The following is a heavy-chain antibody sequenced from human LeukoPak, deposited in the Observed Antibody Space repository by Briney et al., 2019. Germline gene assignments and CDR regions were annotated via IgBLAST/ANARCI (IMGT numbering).Heavy chain of an antibody. J-gene: IGHJ5*02. V-gene: IGHV4-59*01. CDR1: GGSISSYY. CDR3: ARGGSSWSRSWFDP. Sequence: PSETLSLTCTVSGGSISSYYWSWIRQPPGKGLEWIGYIYYSGSTDYNPSLKSRVTISVDTSKNQFSLKLRSMTAADTAVYYCARGGSSWSRSWFDPWGQGTLVTVSS. D-gene: IGHD6-13*01. CDR2: IYYSGST.